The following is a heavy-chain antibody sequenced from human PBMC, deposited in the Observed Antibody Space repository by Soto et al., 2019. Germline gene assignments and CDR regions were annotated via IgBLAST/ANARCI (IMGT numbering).Heavy chain of an antibody. J-gene: IGHJ4*02. V-gene: IGHV4-39*01. D-gene: IGHD6-19*01. CDR2: IYYSGST. CDR1: GGSISSSSYY. Sequence: QLQLQESGPGLVKPSETLSLTCTVSGGSISSSSYYWGWIRQPPRKGLEWIGSIYYSGSTYYNPSLKSRVTISVDTSKNQFSLKLSSVTAADTAVYYCARPGSSGWFDYWGQGTLVTVSS. CDR3: ARPGSSGWFDY.